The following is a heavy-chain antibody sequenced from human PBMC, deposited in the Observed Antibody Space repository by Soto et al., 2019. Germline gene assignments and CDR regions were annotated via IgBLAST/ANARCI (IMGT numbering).Heavy chain of an antibody. CDR3: TTDLYYDISFDP. V-gene: IGHV3-15*01. J-gene: IGHJ5*02. CDR2: IKSKTDGGTT. CDR1: GFTFSNAW. D-gene: IGHD3-9*01. Sequence: GGSLRLSCAASGFTFSNAWMSWVRQAPGKGLEWVGRIKSKTDGGTTDYAAPVKGRFTISRDDSKNTLYLQMNSLKTEDTAVYYCTTDLYYDISFDPWGQGTLVTVSS.